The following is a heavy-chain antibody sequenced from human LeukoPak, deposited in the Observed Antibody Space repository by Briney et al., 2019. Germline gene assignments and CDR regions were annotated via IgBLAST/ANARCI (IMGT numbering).Heavy chain of an antibody. Sequence: GGSLRLSCAASGFTFSSYSMNWVRQAPGKGLEWVSSISSSSSYIYYADSVKGRFTISRDNAKNSLYLQMNSLRAEDTAVYYCARDRNYDFWSGSTYYMDVWGKGTTVTVSS. CDR1: GFTFSSYS. V-gene: IGHV3-21*01. D-gene: IGHD3-3*01. CDR2: ISSSSSYI. J-gene: IGHJ6*03. CDR3: ARDRNYDFWSGSTYYMDV.